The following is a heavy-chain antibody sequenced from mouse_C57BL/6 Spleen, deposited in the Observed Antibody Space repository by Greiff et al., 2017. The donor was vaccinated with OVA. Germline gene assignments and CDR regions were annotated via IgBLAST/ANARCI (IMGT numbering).Heavy chain of an antibody. J-gene: IGHJ1*03. D-gene: IGHD2-5*01. CDR1: GFTFSDYY. CDR3: ATRYSNYEGWYFDV. Sequence: EVHLVESGGGLVQPGGSLKLSCAASGFTFSDYYMYWVRQTPEKRLEWVAYISNGGGSTYYPDTVKGRFTISRDNAKNTLYLQMSRLKSEDTAMYYCATRYSNYEGWYFDVWGTGTTVTVSS. CDR2: ISNGGGST. V-gene: IGHV5-12*01.